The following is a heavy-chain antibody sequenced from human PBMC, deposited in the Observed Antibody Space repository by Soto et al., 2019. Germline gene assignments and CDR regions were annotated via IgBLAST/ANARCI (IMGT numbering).Heavy chain of an antibody. CDR2: ISWDGGTT. D-gene: IGHD6-19*01. CDR3: VGDGTGMYSSGWR. V-gene: IGHV3-43*01. J-gene: IGHJ4*02. CDR1: GFTFDDYT. Sequence: GGSLRLSCAASGFTFDDYTMHWVRQAPGKGLEWVSLISWDGGTTYYADSVKGRFTISRDNSKVTLYLQMNSLRVEDTALYYCVGDGTGMYSSGWRWGQGTLVTVSS.